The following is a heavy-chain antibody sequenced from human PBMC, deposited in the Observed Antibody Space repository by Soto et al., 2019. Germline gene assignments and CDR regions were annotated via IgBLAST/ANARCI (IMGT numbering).Heavy chain of an antibody. CDR1: GFTFSNAW. D-gene: IGHD1-26*01. CDR2: IKSKTDGGTT. J-gene: IGHJ4*02. V-gene: IGHV3-15*07. Sequence: PGGSLRLSCAASGFTFSNAWMNWVRQAPGKGLEWVGRIKSKTDGGTTDYAAPVKGRFTISRDDSKNTLYLQMNSLKTEDTAVYYCTTDRQWELLEGEIDYWGQGTLVTVSS. CDR3: TTDRQWELLEGEIDY.